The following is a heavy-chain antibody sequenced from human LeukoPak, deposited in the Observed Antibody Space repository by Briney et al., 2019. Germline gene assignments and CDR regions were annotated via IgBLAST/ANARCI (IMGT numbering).Heavy chain of an antibody. CDR3: ARTNYYDSSGYGGHTKYFDY. CDR2: IYHSGST. CDR1: GGSVTSNNW. D-gene: IGHD3-22*01. V-gene: IGHV4-4*02. Sequence: SETLSLTCSVSGGSVTSNNWWTWVRQTPGKGLEWIGEIYHSGSTNYNPSLKSRVTISMDNSNNHFSLKMDSVTAADTAVYYCARTNYYDSSGYGGHTKYFDYWGQGTLVTVSS. J-gene: IGHJ4*02.